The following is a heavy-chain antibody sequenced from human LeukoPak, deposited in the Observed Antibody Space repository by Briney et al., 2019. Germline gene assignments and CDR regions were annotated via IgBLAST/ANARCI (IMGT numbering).Heavy chain of an antibody. CDR3: ARSGPLCSSTSCYLYYFDY. CDR2: IYYSGST. CDR1: GGSISSGDYY. D-gene: IGHD2-2*01. J-gene: IGHJ4*02. V-gene: IGHV4-30-4*08. Sequence: SETLSLTCTVSGGSISSGDYYWSWIRQPPGKGLEWIGYIYYSGSTYYNPSLKSRVTISVDTSKNQFSLKLSSVPAADTAVYYCARSGPLCSSTSCYLYYFDYWGQGTLVTVSS.